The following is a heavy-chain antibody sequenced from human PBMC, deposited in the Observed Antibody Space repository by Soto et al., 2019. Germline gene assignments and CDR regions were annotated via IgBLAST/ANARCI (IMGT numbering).Heavy chain of an antibody. Sequence: PSETLSLTCTVSGGSISSGGYYWSWIRQHPGKGLEWIGYIYYSGSTYYNPSLKSRVTISVDTSKNQFSLKLSSVTAADTAVYYCXRAEVLLWFWELARFDPWGQGTLVTVSS. V-gene: IGHV4-31*03. D-gene: IGHD3-10*01. CDR3: XRAEVLLWFWELARFDP. CDR1: GGSISSGGYY. J-gene: IGHJ5*02. CDR2: IYYSGST.